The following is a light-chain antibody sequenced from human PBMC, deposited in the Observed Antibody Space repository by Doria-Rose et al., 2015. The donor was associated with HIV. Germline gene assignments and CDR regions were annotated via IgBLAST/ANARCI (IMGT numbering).Light chain of an antibody. CDR3: QQYYDTPS. V-gene: IGKV4-1*01. CDR2: WAS. CDR1: QSLLYTSKNY. J-gene: IGKJ3*01. Sequence: DIQVTQSPESLGMSLGERATLNCKSNQSLLYTSKNYLAWYQQKPGQPPKLLIYWASTRQYGVTARFSGSGSGTEFTLTISSLEAEDVAVYYCQQYYDTPSFGPGTTVDIK.